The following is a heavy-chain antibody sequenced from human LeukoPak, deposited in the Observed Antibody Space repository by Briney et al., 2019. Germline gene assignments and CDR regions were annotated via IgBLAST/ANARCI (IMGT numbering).Heavy chain of an antibody. J-gene: IGHJ3*02. CDR3: ARDRTKAKYDAFDI. V-gene: IGHV1-2*02. D-gene: IGHD4/OR15-4a*01. CDR2: INPNGGGT. Sequence: ASVKVSCKASGYTFTGYYMHWVRQAPGQGLEWMGWINPNGGGTNYAQKFQGRVTMTRDTSISTAYMELSRLRSDDTAVYYCARDRTKAKYDAFDIWGQGTMVTVSS. CDR1: GYTFTGYY.